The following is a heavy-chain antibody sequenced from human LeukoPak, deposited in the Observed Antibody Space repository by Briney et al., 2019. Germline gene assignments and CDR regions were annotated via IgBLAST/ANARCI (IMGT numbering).Heavy chain of an antibody. V-gene: IGHV4-59*08. D-gene: IGHD1-26*01. Sequence: RSETLSLTCTVSGGSISSYYWSWIRQPPGKGLEWIGYIYYSGSTNYNPSLKSRVTISVDTSKNQFSLKLSSVTAADTAVYYCARRRGSYNAFDIWGQGTMVTVSS. CDR3: ARRRGSYNAFDI. CDR1: GGSISSYY. CDR2: IYYSGST. J-gene: IGHJ3*02.